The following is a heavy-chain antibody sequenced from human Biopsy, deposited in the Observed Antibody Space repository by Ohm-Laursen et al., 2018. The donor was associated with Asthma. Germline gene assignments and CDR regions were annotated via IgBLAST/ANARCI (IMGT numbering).Heavy chain of an antibody. V-gene: IGHV1-69*13. CDR1: GGTFSNFA. CDR3: ARCQVGYSSGWSLLLKKIYYSGMDV. J-gene: IGHJ6*02. CDR2: IMTVFGTT. D-gene: IGHD6-19*01. Sequence: ASVTVSCKSPGGTFSNFAISWVRQAPGQGLEWLGGIMTVFGTTNYAQKFQGRVTITADESTSTAYMEVTSLRSEDTAIYYCARCQVGYSSGWSLLLKKIYYSGMDVWGQGTAVTVSS.